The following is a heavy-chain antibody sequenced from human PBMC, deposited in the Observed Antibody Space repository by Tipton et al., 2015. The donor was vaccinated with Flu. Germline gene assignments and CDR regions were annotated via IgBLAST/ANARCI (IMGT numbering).Heavy chain of an antibody. J-gene: IGHJ3*01. V-gene: IGHV5-51*01. CDR1: GLTFSDFW. CDR3: ARGDSFGV. Sequence: QLVQSGGEVKKPGESLKIPCKLSGLTFSDFWIGWLRQMPGKGLEGMGIIYPGDSKTISRPSSQGLVTISADKSIATAYLQWSSLKATDTAMYYWARGDSFGVWGQGTLVTVSS. CDR2: IYPGDSKT.